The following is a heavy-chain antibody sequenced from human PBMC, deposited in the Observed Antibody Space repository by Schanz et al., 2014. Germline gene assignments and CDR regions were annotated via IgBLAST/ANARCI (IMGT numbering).Heavy chain of an antibody. V-gene: IGHV3-11*01. Sequence: QVQLVDSGGGLVKPGGSLRLSCTASGFPFSDYFMAWIRQPPGRGLEWVSYIGNGGVTIYYADSVKGRFTISRDNSKNSLYLQMNSLRPEDTAVYYCARKMKLGVYGGKGHDSLDIWGQGTMVTVSS. CDR1: GFPFSDYF. J-gene: IGHJ3*02. D-gene: IGHD4-17*01. CDR2: IGNGGVTI. CDR3: ARKMKLGVYGGKGHDSLDI.